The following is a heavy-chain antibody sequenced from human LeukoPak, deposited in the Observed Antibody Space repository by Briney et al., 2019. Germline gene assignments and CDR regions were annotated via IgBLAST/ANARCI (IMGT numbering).Heavy chain of an antibody. J-gene: IGHJ5*02. V-gene: IGHV4-30-4*08. D-gene: IGHD1-7*01. CDR3: ARGPKNSGSSFDP. CDR1: GGSISSGNYY. CDR2: IYYSGST. Sequence: SETLSLTCSVSGGSISSGNYYWTWIRQPPEKGLEWIGYIYYSGSTYYNPSLKSRINISVDTSKNQFSLKLSSVTAADTAVNYCARGPKNSGSSFDPWGQGTLVTVSS.